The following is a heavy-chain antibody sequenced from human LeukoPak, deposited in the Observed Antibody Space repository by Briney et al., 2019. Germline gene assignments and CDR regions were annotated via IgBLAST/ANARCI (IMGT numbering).Heavy chain of an antibody. J-gene: IGHJ4*02. CDR3: ARDAGYGDFNPGLRDY. CDR1: GFTFSSYW. V-gene: IGHV3-7*01. D-gene: IGHD4-17*01. Sequence: GGSLRLSCAASGFTFSSYWMSWVRQAPGKGLEWVANIKQDGSEKYYVDSVKGRFTISRDNAKNSLYLQMNSLRAEDTAVYYCARDAGYGDFNPGLRDYWGQGTLVTVSS. CDR2: IKQDGSEK.